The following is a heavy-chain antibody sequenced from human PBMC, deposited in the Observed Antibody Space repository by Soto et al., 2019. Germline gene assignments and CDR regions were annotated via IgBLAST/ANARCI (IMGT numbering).Heavy chain of an antibody. J-gene: IGHJ6*02. D-gene: IGHD3-10*01. Sequence: PSETLSLTCTVSGCRITNSYWSWIPQSPGKGLEWIGYIDSNGNTNYNPSLKSRLTISIDSSKNQFSLKLSSLSAADTAVYYCARHSPPFFYGSGPWDVWGQGTTVT. V-gene: IGHV4-59*08. CDR2: IDSNGNT. CDR3: ARHSPPFFYGSGPWDV. CDR1: GCRITNSY.